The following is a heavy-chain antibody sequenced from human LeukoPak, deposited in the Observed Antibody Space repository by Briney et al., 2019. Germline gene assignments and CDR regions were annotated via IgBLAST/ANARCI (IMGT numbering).Heavy chain of an antibody. D-gene: IGHD3-22*01. CDR1: GFTFSSYG. CDR2: IWYDGSNK. Sequence: GGSLRLSCAASGFTFSSYGMHWVRQAPGKGLEWVAVIWYDGSNKYYADSVKGRFTISRDNSKNTLYLQMNSLRAEDTAVYYCARESDYNDSTGYGYYSNYWGQGTLLTPSS. V-gene: IGHV3-33*01. CDR3: ARESDYNDSTGYGYYSNY. J-gene: IGHJ4*01.